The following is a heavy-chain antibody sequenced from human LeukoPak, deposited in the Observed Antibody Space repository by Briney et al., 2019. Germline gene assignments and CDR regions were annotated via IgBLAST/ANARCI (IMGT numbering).Heavy chain of an antibody. CDR3: ARGSQGSGYYYEGPSWKYYFDY. J-gene: IGHJ4*02. CDR1: GGSFSGYY. Sequence: SETLSLTCAVYGGSFSGYYWSWIRKPPGKGLEWIGEINHSGSTNYNPSLKSRVAISVDTSKNQFSLKLSSVTTADTAVYYCARGSQGSGYYYEGPSWKYYFDYWGQGTLVTVSS. CDR2: INHSGST. D-gene: IGHD3-22*01. V-gene: IGHV4-34*01.